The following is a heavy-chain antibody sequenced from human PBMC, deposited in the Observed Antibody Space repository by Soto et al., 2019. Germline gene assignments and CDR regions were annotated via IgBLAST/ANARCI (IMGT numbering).Heavy chain of an antibody. D-gene: IGHD2-2*01. CDR3: AKSQGFSTSWGVDY. J-gene: IGHJ4*02. CDR1: GVTLNSHA. CDR2: ISNSGGST. V-gene: IGHV3-23*01. Sequence: GGSLRLSCAAPGVTLNSHAINWVRPAPGKGLEWVSSISNSGGSTYYADSVKGRFTISRDNSKNTLYLQLDSLRAEDTAVYYCAKSQGFSTSWGVDYWGQGTLVTVSS.